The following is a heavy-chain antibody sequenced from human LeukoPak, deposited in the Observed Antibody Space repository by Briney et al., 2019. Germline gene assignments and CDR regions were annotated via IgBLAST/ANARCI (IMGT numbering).Heavy chain of an antibody. CDR3: AGQYCSGTSCYRRVDY. J-gene: IGHJ4*02. CDR1: GGSFSGYY. D-gene: IGHD2-2*02. CDR2: INHSGST. V-gene: IGHV4-34*01. Sequence: SETLSLTCAVYGGSFSGYYWSWIRQPPGKGLEWIGEINHSGSTNYNPSLKSRVTISVDTSKNQFSLKLSSVTAADTAVYYCAGQYCSGTSCYRRVDYWGQGTLVTVSS.